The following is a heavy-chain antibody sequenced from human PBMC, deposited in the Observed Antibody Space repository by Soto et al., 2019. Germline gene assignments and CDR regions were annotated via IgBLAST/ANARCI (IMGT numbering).Heavy chain of an antibody. CDR2: IWYDGSNK. V-gene: IGHV3-33*01. J-gene: IGHJ4*02. CDR1: GFTFSSYG. Sequence: GGSLRLSCAASGFTFSSYGMHWVRQAPGKGLEWVAVIWYDGSNKYYADSVKGRFTISRDNSKNTLYLQMNSLRAEDTAVYYCARDPSKRIVGAMGYFDYWGQGTLVTVSS. D-gene: IGHD1-26*01. CDR3: ARDPSKRIVGAMGYFDY.